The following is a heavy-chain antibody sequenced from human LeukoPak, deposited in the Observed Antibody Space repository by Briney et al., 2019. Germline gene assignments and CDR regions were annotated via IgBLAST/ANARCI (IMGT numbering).Heavy chain of an antibody. CDR3: ARETTGFDY. D-gene: IGHD1-1*01. CDR1: GFTFRNYK. V-gene: IGHV3-48*02. J-gene: IGHJ4*02. Sequence: GGSLRLSCDASGFTFRNYKMNWVRQAPGKGLEWVSYISDSSSTIYCADSVKGRFTISRDNARNSLHLQMNNLRDEDTAVYLCARETTGFDYWGQGTLVTVSS. CDR2: ISDSSSTI.